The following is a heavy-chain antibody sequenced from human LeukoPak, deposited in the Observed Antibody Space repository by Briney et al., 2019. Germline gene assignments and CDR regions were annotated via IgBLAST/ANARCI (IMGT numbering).Heavy chain of an antibody. CDR3: AREVVRTSFTSPPFGY. D-gene: IGHD4-23*01. Sequence: SVKVSCKASGYTFTGYYMHWVRQAPGQGLEWMGWINPNSGGTNYAQKFQGRVTMTRDTSISTAYMDLSGLRSDDTAVYYCAREVVRTSFTSPPFGYWGQGTLVTVSS. V-gene: IGHV1-2*02. J-gene: IGHJ4*02. CDR1: GYTFTGYY. CDR2: INPNSGGT.